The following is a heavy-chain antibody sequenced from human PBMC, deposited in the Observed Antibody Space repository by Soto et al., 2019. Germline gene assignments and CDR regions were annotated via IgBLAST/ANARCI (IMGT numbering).Heavy chain of an antibody. CDR3: ARDGLSSSSSFDY. CDR2: IYPGDSDT. J-gene: IGHJ4*02. D-gene: IGHD6-6*01. CDR1: GYSFTDYW. Sequence: PGESLKISCKASGYSFTDYWIGWVRQIPGKGLEWMGIIYPGDSDTKYSPSFQGQVTMSADKSISTAYLQWNSLKASDTAMYYCARDGLSSSSSFDYWGQGTLVTVSS. V-gene: IGHV5-51*01.